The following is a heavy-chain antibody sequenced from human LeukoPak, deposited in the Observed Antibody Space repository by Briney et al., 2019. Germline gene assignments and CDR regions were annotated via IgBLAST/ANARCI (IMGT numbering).Heavy chain of an antibody. J-gene: IGHJ4*02. Sequence: GGSLRLSCAASGFTFSSYAMSWVRQAPGKGLEWVSAIYSSGGYTYYVDSVKGRFTISRDNSENTLFLQMSSLRAEDTAIYYCARDTTDCGGDCFQGYWGQGTLVTVSS. CDR2: IYSSGGYT. D-gene: IGHD2-21*02. CDR3: ARDTTDCGGDCFQGY. V-gene: IGHV3-23*01. CDR1: GFTFSSYA.